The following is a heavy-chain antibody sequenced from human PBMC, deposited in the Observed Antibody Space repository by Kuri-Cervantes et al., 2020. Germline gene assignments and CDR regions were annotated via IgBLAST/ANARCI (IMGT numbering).Heavy chain of an antibody. Sequence: LSLTCAASGFTFSSYAMHWVRQAPGKGLEWVAVISYDGSNKYYADSVKGRFTISRDNSKNTLYLQMNSLRAEDTAVYYCAVGQWLDIWGQGTMVTVSS. V-gene: IGHV3-30*01. D-gene: IGHD6-19*01. CDR2: ISYDGSNK. CDR1: GFTFSSYA. CDR3: AVGQWLDI. J-gene: IGHJ3*02.